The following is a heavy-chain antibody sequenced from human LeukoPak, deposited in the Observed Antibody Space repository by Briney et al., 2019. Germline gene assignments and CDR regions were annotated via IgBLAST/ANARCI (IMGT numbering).Heavy chain of an antibody. CDR3: ARDKGSIAVAGTLGFDY. CDR2: INPNSGGT. CDR1: GYTFTGYY. Sequence: ASVKVSCKASGYTFTGYYMHWVRQAPGQGLEWMGWINPNSGGTNYAQKFQGRVTMTRDTSISTAYMELSRLRSDDTAVYYCARDKGSIAVAGTLGFDYWGQGTLVTVSS. V-gene: IGHV1-2*02. D-gene: IGHD6-19*01. J-gene: IGHJ4*02.